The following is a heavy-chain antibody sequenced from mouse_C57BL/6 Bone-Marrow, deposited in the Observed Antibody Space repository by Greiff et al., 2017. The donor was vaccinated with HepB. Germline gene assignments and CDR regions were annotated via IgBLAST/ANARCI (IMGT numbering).Heavy chain of an antibody. J-gene: IGHJ4*01. V-gene: IGHV2-3*01. Sequence: QVQLKESGPGLVAPSQSLSITCTVSGFLLTSYGVSWVRQPPVKGLEWLGVIWGDVSTNYHSALISRLSISKDNSKSQVFLKLNSLHTDDTATYYCAKRYSNYDYAMDYWGQGTSVTVSS. CDR1: GFLLTSYG. CDR3: AKRYSNYDYAMDY. CDR2: IWGDVST. D-gene: IGHD2-5*01.